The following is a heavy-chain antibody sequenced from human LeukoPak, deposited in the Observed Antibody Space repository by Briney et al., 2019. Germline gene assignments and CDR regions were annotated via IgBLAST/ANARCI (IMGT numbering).Heavy chain of an antibody. CDR3: ARRVAVTARYYFDF. CDR2: VYHNGNT. CDR1: GGSISSYY. D-gene: IGHD6-19*01. J-gene: IGHJ4*02. Sequence: SETLSLTCTVSGGSISSYYWSWIRQPPGKGLEWIGFVYHNGNTNYNPSLKSRVTISVDTSQNQFSLKVNSVTAADTAVYFCARRVAVTARYYFDFWGQGALVTVSS. V-gene: IGHV4-59*08.